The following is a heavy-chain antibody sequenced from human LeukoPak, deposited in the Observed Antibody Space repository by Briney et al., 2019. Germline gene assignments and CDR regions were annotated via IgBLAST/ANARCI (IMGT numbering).Heavy chain of an antibody. CDR1: GDSFSSHY. Sequence: SETLSLTCVVSGDSFSSHYWTWIRQSPGKGLEWIGYISYIGSTNYNPSLKSRVTISIDTSKNQFSLKLRSVTAADTAVYYCARASDYGDLGYWGQGTLVTVSS. D-gene: IGHD4-17*01. J-gene: IGHJ4*02. CDR3: ARASDYGDLGY. CDR2: ISYIGST. V-gene: IGHV4-59*11.